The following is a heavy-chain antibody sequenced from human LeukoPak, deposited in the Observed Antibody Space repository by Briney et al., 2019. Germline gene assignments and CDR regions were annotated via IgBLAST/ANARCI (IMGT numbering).Heavy chain of an antibody. D-gene: IGHD4-23*01. CDR1: GASITSYY. Sequence: SETLSLTCTVSGASITSYYWSWIRQSPGKGLEWIGCTYNSDTTNYNPSLKSRLTISVDTPKKQFSLKLSSVTAADTAVYYCAKGGTVAFDYWGQGTLVTVSS. CDR2: TYNSDTT. CDR3: AKGGTVAFDY. V-gene: IGHV4-59*01. J-gene: IGHJ4*02.